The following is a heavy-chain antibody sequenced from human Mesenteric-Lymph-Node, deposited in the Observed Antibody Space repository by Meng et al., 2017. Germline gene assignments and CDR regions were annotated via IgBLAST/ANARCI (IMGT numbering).Heavy chain of an antibody. CDR3: ARPTGVAYCGGDCYSGPPFYYYYYGMDV. CDR1: GFTFTSSA. CDR2: IVVGSGNT. J-gene: IGHJ6*02. D-gene: IGHD2-21*02. V-gene: IGHV1-58*01. Sequence: SVKVSCKASGFTFTSSAVQWVRQARGQRLEWIGWIVVGSGNTNYAQKFQERVTITRDMSTSTAYMELSSLRSEDTAVYYCARPTGVAYCGGDCYSGPPFYYYYYGMDVWGQGTTVTVSS.